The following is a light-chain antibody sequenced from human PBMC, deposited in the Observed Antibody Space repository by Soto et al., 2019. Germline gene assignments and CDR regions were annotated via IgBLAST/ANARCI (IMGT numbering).Light chain of an antibody. J-gene: IGKJ3*01. CDR3: HQRYSTLFT. CDR2: AVS. V-gene: IGKV1-39*01. CDR1: QTVIRY. Sequence: IQMTQFPSSLSASVGDRVTITCRAGQTVIRYLNWYQQKPGRAPNLLIYAVSNLQSGVPSRFSGSGSGTEFNLPISDLEPADFATYYCHQRYSTLFTFGPGTKVEIK.